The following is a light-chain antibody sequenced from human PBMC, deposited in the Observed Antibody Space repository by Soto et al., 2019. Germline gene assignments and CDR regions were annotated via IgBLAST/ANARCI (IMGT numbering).Light chain of an antibody. CDR2: HVS. CDR3: TSYTSSSTLVV. V-gene: IGLV2-14*03. Sequence: QSALAQPASVSGSPGQSITISCTGTSSDVAAYNYVSWYQHHPGKAPKLVIFHVSNRPSGVSNRFSGSKSGNTASLTLSGLQAEDEADYYCTSYTSSSTLVVFGGGTKLTVL. CDR1: SSDVAAYNY. J-gene: IGLJ2*01.